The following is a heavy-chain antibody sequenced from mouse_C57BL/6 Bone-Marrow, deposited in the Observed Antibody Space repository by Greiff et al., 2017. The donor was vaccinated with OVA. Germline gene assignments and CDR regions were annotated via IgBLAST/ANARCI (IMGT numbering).Heavy chain of an antibody. V-gene: IGHV1-7*01. CDR1: GYTFTSYW. J-gene: IGHJ3*01. CDR3: ARYYYDYEAWFAY. Sequence: QVQLQQSGAELAKPGASVKLSCKASGYTFTSYWMHWVKQRPGQGLEWIGYINPSSGYTKYNQKFKDKATLTADKSSSTAYMQLSSLTYEDSAVYYCARYYYDYEAWFAYWGQGTLVTVSA. CDR2: INPSSGYT. D-gene: IGHD2-4*01.